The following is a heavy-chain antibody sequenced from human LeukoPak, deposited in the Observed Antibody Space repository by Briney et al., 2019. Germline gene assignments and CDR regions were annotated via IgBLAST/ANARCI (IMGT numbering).Heavy chain of an antibody. V-gene: IGHV1-69*04. D-gene: IGHD3-9*01. CDR3: ARDRGHDTLTGPFFDY. CDR1: GGTFSSYA. CDR2: IIPILGIA. Sequence: SVKVSCKASGGTFSSYAISWVRQAPGQGLEWMGRIIPILGIANYAQKFQGRVTITADKSTSTAYMELSSLRSEDTAVYYCARDRGHDTLTGPFFDYWGQGTLVTVSS. J-gene: IGHJ4*02.